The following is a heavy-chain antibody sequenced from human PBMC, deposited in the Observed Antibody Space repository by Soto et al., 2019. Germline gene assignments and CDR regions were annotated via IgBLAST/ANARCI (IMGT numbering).Heavy chain of an antibody. V-gene: IGHV1-46*01. CDR1: GYTFINYY. D-gene: IGHD3-16*02. CDR2: INPSGGSI. Sequence: ASVKVSCKTSGYTFINYYIHWMRQAPGQGLEWMGMINPSGGSISSAQKFQARLTMTRDTSTSTVYMELSRLKSEDTAMYYCAKDHDYVWGNYRYTADYWGQGTQVTVSS. J-gene: IGHJ4*02. CDR3: AKDHDYVWGNYRYTADY.